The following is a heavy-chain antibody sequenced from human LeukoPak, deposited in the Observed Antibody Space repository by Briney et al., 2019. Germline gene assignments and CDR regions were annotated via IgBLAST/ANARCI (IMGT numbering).Heavy chain of an antibody. J-gene: IGHJ4*02. D-gene: IGHD6-19*01. V-gene: IGHV3-30*04. CDR1: GFTFSSYA. CDR2: ISYDGSNK. Sequence: PGGSLRLSCAASGFTFSSYAMHWVRQAPGKGLEWVAVISYDGSNKYYADSVKGRYTISRDNSKNTLYLQMNSLRAEDTAVYYCARDLWQWLVQLSYYWGQGTLVTVSS. CDR3: ARDLWQWLVQLSYY.